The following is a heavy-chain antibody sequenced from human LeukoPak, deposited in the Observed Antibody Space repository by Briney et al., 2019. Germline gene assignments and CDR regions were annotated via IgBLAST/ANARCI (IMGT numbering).Heavy chain of an antibody. CDR2: IALTGLT. Sequence: SETLSLTCGVPGGSISNTNWWSWVRQPPGQGLEWIGEIALTGLTHYNPSLESRVTVSLDKSKIQLSLNLASVTAADTAVYYCSRENGAFSPFGYWGQGTLVTVLS. J-gene: IGHJ4*02. V-gene: IGHV4-4*02. CDR3: SRENGAFSPFGY. D-gene: IGHD2-8*01. CDR1: GGSISNTNW.